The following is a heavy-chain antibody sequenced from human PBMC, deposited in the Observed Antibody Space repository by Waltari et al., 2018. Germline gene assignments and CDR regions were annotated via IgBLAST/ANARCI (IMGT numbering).Heavy chain of an antibody. CDR3: ARGGGGSGSYFYYYYYGMDV. CDR2: IYHSGST. D-gene: IGHD3-10*01. Sequence: QVQLQESGPGLVKPSETLSLTCAVSGYSISSGYYWGWIRQPPGKGLEWIGSIYHSGSTDYNPSLKSRVTISVDTSKNQFSLKLSSVTAADTAVYYCARGGGGSGSYFYYYYYGMDVWGQGTTVTVSS. J-gene: IGHJ6*02. V-gene: IGHV4-38-2*01. CDR1: GYSISSGYY.